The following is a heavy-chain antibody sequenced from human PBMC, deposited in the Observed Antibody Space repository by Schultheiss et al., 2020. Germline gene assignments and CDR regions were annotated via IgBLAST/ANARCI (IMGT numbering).Heavy chain of an antibody. CDR3: ARDLYSSYDFWSGYLRMARFYYYGMDV. Sequence: SETLSLTCAVYGGSFSGYYWSWIRQPPGKGLEWIGYIYYSGSTNYNPSLKSRVTISVDTSKNQFSLKLSSVTAADTAVYYCARDLYSSYDFWSGYLRMARFYYYGMDVWGQGTTVTVSS. CDR2: IYYSGST. D-gene: IGHD3-3*01. J-gene: IGHJ6*02. V-gene: IGHV4-59*12. CDR1: GGSFSGYY.